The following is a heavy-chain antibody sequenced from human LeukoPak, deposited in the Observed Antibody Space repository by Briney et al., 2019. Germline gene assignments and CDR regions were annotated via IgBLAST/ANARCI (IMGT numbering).Heavy chain of an antibody. V-gene: IGHV3-53*01. Sequence: GGSLRLPCAASGFTVSSNYMSWVRQAPGKGLEWVSVIYSGGSTYYADSVKGRFTISRDNSKNTLYLQMNSLRAEDTAVYYCARDKAAAGYYFDYWGQGTLVTVSS. CDR3: ARDKAAAGYYFDY. J-gene: IGHJ4*02. D-gene: IGHD6-13*01. CDR2: IYSGGST. CDR1: GFTVSSNY.